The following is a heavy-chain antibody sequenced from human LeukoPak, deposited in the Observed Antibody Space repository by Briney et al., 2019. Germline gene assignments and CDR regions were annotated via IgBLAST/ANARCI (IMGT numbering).Heavy chain of an antibody. CDR2: ISASNGYT. CDR1: GYTFTSNG. D-gene: IGHD1-26*01. V-gene: IGHV1-18*01. J-gene: IGHJ4*02. CDR3: ATEVGAIWGAN. Sequence: ASVKVSCKDSGYTFTSNGISWVRQAPGQGLEWMGWISASNGYTNYAQTLHGRVTMTSATSTSTAYMQLRSLRADDTAAYYCATEVGAIWGANWGQGTLVTVSS.